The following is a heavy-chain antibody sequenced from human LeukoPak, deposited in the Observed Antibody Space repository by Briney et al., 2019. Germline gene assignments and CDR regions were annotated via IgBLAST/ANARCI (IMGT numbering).Heavy chain of an antibody. CDR3: ASHYYRSESPWDY. CDR2: INPNSGGT. J-gene: IGHJ4*02. V-gene: IGHV1-2*02. CDR1: GYTFTSYD. D-gene: IGHD3-10*01. Sequence: ASVKVSCKASGYTFTSYDINWVRQATGQGLEWMGWINPNSGGTNYAQKFQGRVTVTKDTSISTAYMELSSLRSDDTAVYYCASHYYRSESPWDYWGQGTLVTVSS.